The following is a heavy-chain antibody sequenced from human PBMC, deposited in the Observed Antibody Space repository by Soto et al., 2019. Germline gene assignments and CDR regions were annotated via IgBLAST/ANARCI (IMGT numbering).Heavy chain of an antibody. J-gene: IGHJ4*02. CDR2: ISYDGSNK. V-gene: IGHV3-30*18. CDR3: VKSPSYPVDFDY. CDR1: GFTFSSYG. D-gene: IGHD1-26*01. Sequence: QVQLVESGGGVVQPGRSLRLSCAASGFTFSSYGMHWVRQAPGKGLEWVAVISYDGSNKYYAASVKGRFTISGDNSKNMLYLPMSSLRAEETAVYYCVKSPSYPVDFDYWGQATVVTVPS.